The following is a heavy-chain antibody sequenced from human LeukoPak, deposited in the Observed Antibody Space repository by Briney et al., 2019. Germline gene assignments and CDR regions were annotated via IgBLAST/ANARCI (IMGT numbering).Heavy chain of an antibody. CDR1: GFTFNTYT. Sequence: PGGSLRLSCAASGFTFNTYTMNWVRQAPGKGLEWVSYISGSSGIIDYADSVRGRFTISRDNAKNSLYLQMNSLRAEDTAVYYCARRYFDLCGRGTLVTVSS. CDR2: ISGSSGII. CDR3: ARRYFDL. V-gene: IGHV3-48*01. J-gene: IGHJ2*01.